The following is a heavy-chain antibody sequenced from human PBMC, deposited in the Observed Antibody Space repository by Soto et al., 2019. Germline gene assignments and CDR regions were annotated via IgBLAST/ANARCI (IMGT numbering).Heavy chain of an antibody. CDR1: GGSIRNYF. Sequence: QVQLQESGPGLVKPSETLSLICTVSGGSIRNYFWTWIRQLAGKGLEWIGRIYSSGNTVYNASLKSRVTMSRDMSKNQFSLKLSSITAADTAVYYCVRDVESPGISGSWGAFDIWGQGTVVTVSS. CDR2: IYSSGNT. D-gene: IGHD1-20*01. J-gene: IGHJ3*02. CDR3: VRDVESPGISGSWGAFDI. V-gene: IGHV4-4*07.